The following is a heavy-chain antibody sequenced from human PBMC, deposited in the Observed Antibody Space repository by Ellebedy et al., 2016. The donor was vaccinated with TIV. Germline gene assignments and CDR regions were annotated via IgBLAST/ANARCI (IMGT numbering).Heavy chain of an antibody. D-gene: IGHD4-17*01. J-gene: IGHJ4*02. CDR3: ARDMTTVTTEFDY. Sequence: MPSEILSLTCTVSGGSITSGRYYWGWIRQPPGKGLEWIGSIYYSGRSYYNPSLKSRVTMSVDTSKNQFTLKLSSVTAADSAVYYCARDMTTVTTEFDYWGQGTLVTVSS. V-gene: IGHV4-39*06. CDR1: GGSITSGRYY. CDR2: IYYSGRS.